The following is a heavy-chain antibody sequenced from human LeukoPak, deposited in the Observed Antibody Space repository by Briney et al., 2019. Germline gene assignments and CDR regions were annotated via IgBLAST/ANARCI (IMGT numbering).Heavy chain of an antibody. J-gene: IGHJ5*02. Sequence: ASVKVSCKASGGTFSSYAISWVRQAPGQGLEWMGRIIPILGIANYAQKFQGRVTITADKSTNTAYMELSSLRSEDTAVYYCAREIVAVPAAPYNWFDPWGQRTLVTVSS. CDR2: IIPILGIA. V-gene: IGHV1-69*04. CDR3: AREIVAVPAAPYNWFDP. D-gene: IGHD2-2*01. CDR1: GGTFSSYA.